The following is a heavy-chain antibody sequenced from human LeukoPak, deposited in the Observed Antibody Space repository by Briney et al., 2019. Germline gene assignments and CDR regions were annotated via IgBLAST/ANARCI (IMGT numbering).Heavy chain of an antibody. V-gene: IGHV3-30*18. Sequence: GGSLRLSCAASGFTFSDYGMHWVRQAPDKGLEWVALISYGGGNKFYADSARDRFTISRDNSKNTLFLQMNSLRIEDTAVYYCAKVFEVRGARRPKDYWGQGTLVIVSS. CDR3: AKVFEVRGARRPKDY. CDR1: GFTFSDYG. J-gene: IGHJ4*02. D-gene: IGHD3-10*01. CDR2: ISYGGGNK.